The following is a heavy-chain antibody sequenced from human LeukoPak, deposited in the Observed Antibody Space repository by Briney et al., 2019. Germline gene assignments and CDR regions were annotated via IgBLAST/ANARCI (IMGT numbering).Heavy chain of an antibody. CDR2: IRYDGSNK. V-gene: IGHV3-30*02. D-gene: IGHD3-9*01. Sequence: GGSLRLSCAASGFTFSSYGMHWVRQAPGKGLEWVAFIRYDGSNKYYADSVKGRFTISRDNSKNTLYLQMNTLRVEDTAVYYCTRDLMDYDVSTGLHHYYMDVWGQGTTVTVSS. CDR3: TRDLMDYDVSTGLHHYYMDV. CDR1: GFTFSSYG. J-gene: IGHJ6*02.